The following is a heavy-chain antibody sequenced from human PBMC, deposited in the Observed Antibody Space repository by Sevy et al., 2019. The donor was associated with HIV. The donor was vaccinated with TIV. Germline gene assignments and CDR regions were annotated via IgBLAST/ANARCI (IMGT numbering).Heavy chain of an antibody. J-gene: IGHJ3*02. D-gene: IGHD2-21*02. CDR2: IYHSGST. V-gene: IGHV4-38-2*01. Sequence: SETLSLTCAVSGYSISSGYYWGWIRQPPGKGLEWIGSIYHSGSTYYNPSLKSRVTISVDTSKNQFSLKLSSVTAADTAVYYCGGVKWPELAYCGGDCYPPGAFDIWGQGTMVTVSS. CDR3: GGVKWPELAYCGGDCYPPGAFDI. CDR1: GYSISSGYY.